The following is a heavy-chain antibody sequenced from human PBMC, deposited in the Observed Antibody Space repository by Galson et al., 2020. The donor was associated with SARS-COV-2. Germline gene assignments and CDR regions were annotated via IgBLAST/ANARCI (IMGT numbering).Heavy chain of an antibody. Sequence: QAGGYLRLPCAASGFIVMNHYMSWVRQAPGKGLEWVSVIYSGGTIYYADSVKGRFTVSRDNSKKTLYLQMDSLRAEDTAVYYCASGTYCGADCYPGVGDVWSQGTTVTVSS. CDR1: GFIVMNHY. J-gene: IGHJ6*02. D-gene: IGHD2-21*02. V-gene: IGHV3-53*01. CDR3: ASGTYCGADCYPGVGDV. CDR2: IYSGGTI.